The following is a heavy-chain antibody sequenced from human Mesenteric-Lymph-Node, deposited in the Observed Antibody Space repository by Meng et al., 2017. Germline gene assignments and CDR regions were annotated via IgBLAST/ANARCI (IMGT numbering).Heavy chain of an antibody. Sequence: ASVKVSCKASGYTFTGYYIHWVRQAPGHGLEWMGWVNPSGGGTNYPQKFQGRVTMTRDTSISTAYMELTTLTYDDTAVYYCASSDYYDSSGYYPLGYWGQGTLVTVSS. V-gene: IGHV1-2*02. CDR2: VNPSGGGT. J-gene: IGHJ4*02. CDR1: GYTFTGYY. D-gene: IGHD3-22*01. CDR3: ASSDYYDSSGYYPLGY.